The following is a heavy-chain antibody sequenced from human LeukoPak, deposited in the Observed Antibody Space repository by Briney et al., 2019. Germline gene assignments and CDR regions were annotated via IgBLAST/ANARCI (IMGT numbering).Heavy chain of an antibody. D-gene: IGHD4-23*01. CDR2: INPNSGGT. CDR1: GFTFRTYG. CDR3: ARGGTVVTPGAFDT. Sequence: GASVKVSCKASGFTFRTYGFSWVRQAPGQGLEWMGWINPNSGGTNYAQKFQGWVTMTRDTSISTAYMELSRLRSDDTAVYYCARGGTVVTPGAFDTWGQGTMVTVSS. V-gene: IGHV1-2*04. J-gene: IGHJ3*02.